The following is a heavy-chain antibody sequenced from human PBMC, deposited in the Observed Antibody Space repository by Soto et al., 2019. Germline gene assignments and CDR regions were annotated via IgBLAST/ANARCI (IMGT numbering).Heavy chain of an antibody. CDR2: INPKNGAT. V-gene: IGHV1-2*02. D-gene: IGHD3-10*01. J-gene: IGHJ2*01. Sequence: VELVQSGAEVKKPGASVKVSCRASTYDFIGYYMHWVRQAPGQGLEWMGWINPKNGATMYAQNFQGRVTVTRDRSIGTVYMELRSLRSDDTAVYYCAPSRELFWYFDLWGRGTLITVSS. CDR1: TYDFIGYY. CDR3: APSRELFWYFDL.